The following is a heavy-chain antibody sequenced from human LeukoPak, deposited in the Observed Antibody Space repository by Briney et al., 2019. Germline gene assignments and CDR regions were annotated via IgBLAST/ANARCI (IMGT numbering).Heavy chain of an antibody. J-gene: IGHJ4*02. Sequence: GGSLRLSCIASGFTFSSYGMSWVRQAPGKGLEWGSAISGSGANTYYADSVKGRLTISRDNSKNTLYLQMNSLRTEDTAIYYCARRAGAYSHPYDYWGQGTLVTVSS. CDR2: ISGSGANT. D-gene: IGHD4/OR15-4a*01. V-gene: IGHV3-23*01. CDR3: ARRAGAYSHPYDY. CDR1: GFTFSSYG.